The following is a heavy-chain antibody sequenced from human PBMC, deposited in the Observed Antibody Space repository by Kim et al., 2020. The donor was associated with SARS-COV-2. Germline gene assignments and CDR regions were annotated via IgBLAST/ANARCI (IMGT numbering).Heavy chain of an antibody. V-gene: IGHV3-23*01. CDR1: GFTVNKFA. CDR3: ANAQPLSSGWYVFEY. D-gene: IGHD6-19*01. Sequence: GGSLRLSCGASGFTVNKFAMSWVRQAPGKGLEWVSTDPGGGGRTFYADSVKGRFTIYRDNSKNTVFLQMNSVRAEDTALYYCANAQPLSSGWYVFEYWGQGTLVTASS. CDR2: DPGGGGRT. J-gene: IGHJ4*02.